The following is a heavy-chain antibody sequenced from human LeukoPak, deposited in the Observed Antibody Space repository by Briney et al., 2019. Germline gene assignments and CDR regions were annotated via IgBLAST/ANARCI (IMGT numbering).Heavy chain of an antibody. D-gene: IGHD6-19*01. J-gene: IGHJ1*01. V-gene: IGHV3-53*01. CDR2: MLTAGTT. CDR3: AREGYSSGWFRL. Sequence: GGSLRLSCAASGFTLSTYWMSWVRQAPGKGLEWVSVMLTAGTTYYADSVKGRFTISRDDSKNMVYLQMNSLRAEDTAVYFCAREGYSSGWFRLWGQGTLVTVSS. CDR1: GFTLSTYW.